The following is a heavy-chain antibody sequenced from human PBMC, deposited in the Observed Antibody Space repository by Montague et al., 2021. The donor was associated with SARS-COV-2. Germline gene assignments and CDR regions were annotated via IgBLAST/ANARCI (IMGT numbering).Heavy chain of an antibody. D-gene: IGHD6-13*01. CDR1: GFTFSSYW. CDR3: ARDMAAAGTGYYYYGMDV. CDR2: IKQDGSEK. J-gene: IGHJ6*02. Sequence: SLRLSCAASGFTFSSYWMSWVRQAPGKGPEWVANIKQDGSEKYYVDSVKGRFTISRDNAKNSLYLQMNSLRAEDTAVYYCARDMAAAGTGYYYYGMDVWGQGTTVTVSS. V-gene: IGHV3-7*01.